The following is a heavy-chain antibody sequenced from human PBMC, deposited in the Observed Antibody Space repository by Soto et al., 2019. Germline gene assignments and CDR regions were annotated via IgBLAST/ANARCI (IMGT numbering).Heavy chain of an antibody. CDR1: GFTFSSYW. CDR3: AREEGYCGGGYCFRSAFDL. J-gene: IGHJ3*01. CDR2: MSGDGGST. D-gene: IGHD2-15*01. Sequence: GGSLRLSCAASGFTFSSYWMNWVLQAPGKGLEWVSAMSGDGGSTNYEESVKGRFTISRDNSKNTLYLLMNSLRAEDTAVYYCAREEGYCGGGYCFRSAFDLWGQGTVVTVSS. V-gene: IGHV3-23*01.